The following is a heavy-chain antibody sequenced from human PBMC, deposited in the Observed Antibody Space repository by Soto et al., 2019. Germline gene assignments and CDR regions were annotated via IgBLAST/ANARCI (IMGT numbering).Heavy chain of an antibody. V-gene: IGHV1-69*13. Sequence: EASVKVSCKASGGTFSSYAISWVRQAPGQGLEWMGGIIPIFGTANYAQKFQGRVTITADESTSTAYMELSSLRSEDTAVYYCASDSGSYLGPFGPFDYWGQGTLVTVSS. CDR2: IIPIFGTA. CDR1: GGTFSSYA. CDR3: ASDSGSYLGPFGPFDY. D-gene: IGHD1-26*01. J-gene: IGHJ4*02.